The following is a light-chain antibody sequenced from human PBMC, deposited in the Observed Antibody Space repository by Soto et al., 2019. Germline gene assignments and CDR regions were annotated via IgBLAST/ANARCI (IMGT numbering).Light chain of an antibody. CDR2: SAS. J-gene: IGKJ1*01. V-gene: IGKV1-16*01. Sequence: DIQMTQSPSSLSASVGDRVTITCRASQTINNYLNWYQQKPGKAPKLLVYSASNLQSGVPSRFSGSGSGTEFTLTISSLQPDDFATYYCQQYNSYAWTFGQGTKVDIK. CDR3: QQYNSYAWT. CDR1: QTINNY.